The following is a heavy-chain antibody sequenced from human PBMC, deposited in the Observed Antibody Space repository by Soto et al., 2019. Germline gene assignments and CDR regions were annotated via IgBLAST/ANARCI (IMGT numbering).Heavy chain of an antibody. CDR2: ISSSGSTI. CDR1: GFTFSDYY. V-gene: IGHV3-11*01. CDR3: ARVEYSYGLNWFDH. Sequence: GGSLRLSCAASGFTFSDYYMSWIRQAPGKGLEWVSYISSSGSTIYYADSVKGRFTISRDNAKNSLYLQMNSLRAEDTAVYYCARVEYSYGLNWFDHWGHGTLVTAPQ. J-gene: IGHJ5*02. D-gene: IGHD5-18*01.